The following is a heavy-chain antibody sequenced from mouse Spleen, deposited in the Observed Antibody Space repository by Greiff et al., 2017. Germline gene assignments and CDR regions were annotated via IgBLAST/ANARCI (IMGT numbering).Heavy chain of an antibody. J-gene: IGHJ4*01. Sequence: VQLQESGPGLVAPSQSLSITCTVSGFSLTSYGVHWVRQPPGKGLEWLGVIWAGGGTNYNSALMSRLSISEDNSKSQVFLKMNSLQTDDTAMYYCARETYYGNYGAMDYWGQGTSVTVSS. CDR1: GFSLTSYG. D-gene: IGHD2-10*01. CDR2: IWAGGGT. V-gene: IGHV2-9*02. CDR3: ARETYYGNYGAMDY.